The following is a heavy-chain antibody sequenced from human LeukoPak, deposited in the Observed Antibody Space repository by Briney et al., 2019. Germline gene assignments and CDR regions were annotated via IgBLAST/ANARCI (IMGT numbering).Heavy chain of an antibody. CDR3: ARTSARGAQFDY. CDR2: IYASGST. CDR1: GGSISNYY. Sequence: SETLSLTCTVSGGSISNYYWSWIRQPAGMGLEWIGRIYASGSTNYNPSLKSRVTMSVDTSNNQFSLNLSSVTAADTAVYYCARTSARGAQFDYWGQGTLVTFSS. V-gene: IGHV4-4*07. D-gene: IGHD3-10*01. J-gene: IGHJ4*02.